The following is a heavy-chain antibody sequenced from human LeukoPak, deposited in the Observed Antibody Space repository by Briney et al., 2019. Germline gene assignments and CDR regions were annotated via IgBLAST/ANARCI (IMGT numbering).Heavy chain of an antibody. CDR2: IYYSGST. D-gene: IGHD5-18*01. J-gene: IGHJ4*02. V-gene: IGHV4-39*07. CDR3: ARTGGYSYGLLDY. Sequence: SETLSLTCTVSGGSISSSSYYWGWIRQPPGKGLEWIGSIYYSGSTNYNPSLKSRVTISVDKSKNQFSLKLSSVTAADTAVYYCARTGGYSYGLLDYWGQGTLVTVSS. CDR1: GGSISSSSYY.